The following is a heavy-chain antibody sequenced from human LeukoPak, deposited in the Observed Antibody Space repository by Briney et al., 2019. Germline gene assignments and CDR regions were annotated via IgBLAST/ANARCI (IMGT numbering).Heavy chain of an antibody. V-gene: IGHV1-69*13. Sequence: SVKVSCKASGGTFSSYAISWVRQAPGQGLEWMGGIIPIFGTANYAQKFQGRVTITADESTSTAYMELSSLRSEDTAVYYCARDLDYYDSRGYTDDFDYWGQGTLVTVSS. CDR3: ARDLDYYDSRGYTDDFDY. D-gene: IGHD3-22*01. J-gene: IGHJ4*02. CDR2: IIPIFGTA. CDR1: GGTFSSYA.